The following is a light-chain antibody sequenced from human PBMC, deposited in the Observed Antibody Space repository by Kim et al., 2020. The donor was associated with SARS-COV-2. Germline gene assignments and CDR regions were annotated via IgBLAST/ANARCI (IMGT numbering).Light chain of an antibody. CDR2: QDS. V-gene: IGLV3-1*01. J-gene: IGLJ3*02. Sequence: SVSPGQTASITCSGDKLGDKFTSWYQQKPGQSPVLVLYQDSERPSGIPERFSGSSSGNTATLTISGTQAMDEADYYCQAWDSSTAVFGGGTKLTVL. CDR1: KLGDKF. CDR3: QAWDSSTAV.